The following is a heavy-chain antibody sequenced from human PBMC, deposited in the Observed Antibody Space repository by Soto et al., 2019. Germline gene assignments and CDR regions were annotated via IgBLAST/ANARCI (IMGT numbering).Heavy chain of an antibody. V-gene: IGHV4-30-4*01. CDR1: GGSISSGDYY. CDR3: ASSYYDYVWGSYPFDY. D-gene: IGHD3-16*02. CDR2: IYYSGST. Sequence: QVQLQESGPGLVKPSQTLSLTCTVSGGSISSGDYYWSWIRQPPGKGLEWIGYIYYSGSTYYNPSLKSAVTISVDTSKNQFSLKLSSVTAADTAVYYCASSYYDYVWGSYPFDYWGQGTLVTVSS. J-gene: IGHJ4*02.